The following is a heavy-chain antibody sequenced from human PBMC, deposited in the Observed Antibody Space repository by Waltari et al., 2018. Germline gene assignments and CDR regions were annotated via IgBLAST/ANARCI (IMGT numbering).Heavy chain of an antibody. D-gene: IGHD2-15*01. J-gene: IGHJ4*02. V-gene: IGHV4-4*02. Sequence: QLQLQESGPGLVKPSGTLSLTCTVSGDSVTNNYWWSWVRQSPGKGLEWLGQIHGSGRTNYSPAFASRITVSIDTSNNQFSLKVTSATAADTAVYYCARDRGRGLYLDSWGRGALLTVS. CDR3: ARDRGRGLYLDS. CDR2: IHGSGRT. CDR1: GDSVTNNYW.